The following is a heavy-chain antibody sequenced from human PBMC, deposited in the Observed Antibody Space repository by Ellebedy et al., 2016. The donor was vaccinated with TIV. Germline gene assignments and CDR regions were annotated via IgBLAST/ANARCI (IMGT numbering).Heavy chain of an antibody. CDR3: AKIRAQWEPLDY. D-gene: IGHD1-26*01. CDR1: GLTFSSFA. J-gene: IGHJ4*02. V-gene: IGHV3-30*18. CDR2: ISDDGSNK. Sequence: GESLKISXAASGLTFSSFAIHWVRQAPGKRLEWVAVISDDGSNKYYIDSVKGRFTISRDNSKNTLYLQMNSLRAEDTAVYYCAKIRAQWEPLDYWGQGTLVTVSS.